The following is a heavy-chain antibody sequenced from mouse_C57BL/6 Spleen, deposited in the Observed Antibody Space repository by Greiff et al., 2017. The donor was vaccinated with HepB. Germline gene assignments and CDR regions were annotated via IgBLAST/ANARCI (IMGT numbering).Heavy chain of an antibody. D-gene: IGHD2-5*01. V-gene: IGHV1-80*01. CDR1: GYAFSSYW. Sequence: VQLQQSGAELVKPGASVKISCKASGYAFSSYWMNWVKQRPGKGLEWIGQIYPGDGDTNYNGKFKGKATLTADNSSSTAYLQLSSLTSEDSAVYFCARTTYYSNYGGYFDVWGTGTTVTVSS. J-gene: IGHJ1*03. CDR3: ARTTYYSNYGGYFDV. CDR2: IYPGDGDT.